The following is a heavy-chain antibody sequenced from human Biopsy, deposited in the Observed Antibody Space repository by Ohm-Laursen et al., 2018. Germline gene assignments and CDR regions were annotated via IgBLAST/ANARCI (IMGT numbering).Heavy chain of an antibody. J-gene: IGHJ3*02. CDR3: ARRAI. V-gene: IGHV3-23*01. CDR1: GFTFRGYA. CDR2: VTGSGRST. Sequence: SLRLSCAASGFTFRGYAMSWVRQGPEKGLEWVSVVTGSGRSTYYTDSVKGRFTVSRDNAKNSLFLQMNSLRAEDTAVYYCARRAIWGQGTTVTVSS.